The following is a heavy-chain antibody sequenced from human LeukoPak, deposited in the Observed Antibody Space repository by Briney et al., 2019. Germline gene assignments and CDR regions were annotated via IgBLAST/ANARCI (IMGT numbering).Heavy chain of an antibody. CDR3: ARNLESGSFYGSFVY. CDR1: GFTFSTYG. D-gene: IGHD1-26*01. J-gene: IGHJ4*02. V-gene: IGHV3-30*03. CDR2: ISYDGSNK. Sequence: GALRLSCAASGFTFSTYGMHWVRQAPGKGLEWVAVISYDGSNKYYADSVKGRFTISRDNSKNTLYLQMNSLRAEDTAVYYCARNLESGSFYGSFVYWGQGSLVTVSS.